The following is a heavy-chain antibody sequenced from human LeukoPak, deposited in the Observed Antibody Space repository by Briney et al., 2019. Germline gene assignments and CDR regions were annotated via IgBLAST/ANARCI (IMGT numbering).Heavy chain of an antibody. CDR3: AKGALYYDFWSGYPD. D-gene: IGHD3-3*01. V-gene: IGHV3-30*18. J-gene: IGHJ4*02. Sequence: GGSLRLSCAASGFTFSSYSMNWVRQAPGKGLEWVAVISYDGSNKYYADSVKGRFTISRDNSKNTLYLQMNSLRAEDAAVYYCAKGALYYDFWSGYPDWGQGTLVTVSS. CDR1: GFTFSSYS. CDR2: ISYDGSNK.